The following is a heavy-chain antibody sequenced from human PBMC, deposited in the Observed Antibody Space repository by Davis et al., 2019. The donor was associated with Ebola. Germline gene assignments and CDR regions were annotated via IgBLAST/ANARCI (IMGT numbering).Heavy chain of an antibody. CDR2: INAGNGNT. J-gene: IGHJ4*02. Sequence: ASVKVSCKASGYTFTSYAMHWVRQAPGQRLEWMGWINAGNGNTKYSQKFRGRVTITRDTSASTAYMELSSLRSEDTAVYYCARSYSSSWYEFDYWGQGTLVTVSS. CDR1: GYTFTSYA. D-gene: IGHD6-13*01. V-gene: IGHV1-3*01. CDR3: ARSYSSSWYEFDY.